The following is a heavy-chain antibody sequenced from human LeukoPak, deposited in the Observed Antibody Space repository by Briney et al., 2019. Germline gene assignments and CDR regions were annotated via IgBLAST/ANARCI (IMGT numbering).Heavy chain of an antibody. Sequence: SETLSLTCTVFGGSISNYYWSWIRQPPGKGLQWIGFIYYSGSTNYNPSLKSRVTVSIDTSKNQFSLKLSSVTAADTAVYYCARSIVVMTNVAFDIWGQGTMVTVSS. V-gene: IGHV4-59*01. CDR3: ARSIVVMTNVAFDI. D-gene: IGHD2-8*01. J-gene: IGHJ3*02. CDR2: IYYSGST. CDR1: GGSISNYY.